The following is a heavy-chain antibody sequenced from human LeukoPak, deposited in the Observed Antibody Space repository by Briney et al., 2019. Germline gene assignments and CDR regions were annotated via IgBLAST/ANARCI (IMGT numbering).Heavy chain of an antibody. Sequence: ASVKVSCKASGYTFSNYAVHWVRQAPGQRLEWMGRINAGDGDTNYSQKFQGRVTITRDTSASTPHMELSSLRSEDTALYYCARESYGGYQFDIWGQGTVVTVSS. CDR3: ARESYGGYQFDI. CDR2: INAGDGDT. D-gene: IGHD4-23*01. CDR1: GYTFSNYA. J-gene: IGHJ3*02. V-gene: IGHV1-3*01.